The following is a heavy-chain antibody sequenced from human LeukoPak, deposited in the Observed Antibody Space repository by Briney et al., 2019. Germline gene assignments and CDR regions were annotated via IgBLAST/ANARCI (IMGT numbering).Heavy chain of an antibody. CDR2: ISGSGGST. J-gene: IGHJ4*02. V-gene: IGHV3-23*01. CDR1: GFTFSSYA. D-gene: IGHD5-12*01. CDR3: ARAGYSGYDFDY. Sequence: GGSLRLSCAASGFTFSSYAMSWVRQAPGKGLEWVSAISGSGGSTYYADSVKGRFTISRDNAKNSLYLQMNSLRAEDTAVYYCARAGYSGYDFDYWGQGTLVTVSS.